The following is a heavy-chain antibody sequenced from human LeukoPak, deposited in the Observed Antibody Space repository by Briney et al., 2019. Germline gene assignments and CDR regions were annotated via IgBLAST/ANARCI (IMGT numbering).Heavy chain of an antibody. V-gene: IGHV4-4*07. CDR3: ARGVVGATPDY. Sequence: PSETLSLTCSVSGDSISYFYWSWIRQAAGKGLEWIGRFSSSGSTDYNASLKSRVTMSVDTSKNQLSLKVISVTAADTAVYYCARGVVGATPDYWGQGTLVTVSS. CDR1: GDSISYFY. CDR2: FSSSGST. D-gene: IGHD1-26*01. J-gene: IGHJ4*02.